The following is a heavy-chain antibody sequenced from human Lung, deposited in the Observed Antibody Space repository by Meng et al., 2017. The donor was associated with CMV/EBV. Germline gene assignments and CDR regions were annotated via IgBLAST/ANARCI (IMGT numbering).Heavy chain of an antibody. J-gene: IGHJ6*02. CDR3: SREESLVEASAVGRAKYYYSGMDA. Sequence: ASVXVSXKASGYTFTRYDINWVRQAAGQGLEWMGWMNTNSGNTGYAQNFQGRVTMTRNTATGTAYMELTSLKSEDTAVYYCSREESLVEASAVGRAKYYYSGMDAWXQGTTVTVSS. CDR1: GYTFTRYD. D-gene: IGHD2-15*01. V-gene: IGHV1-8*01. CDR2: MNTNSGNT.